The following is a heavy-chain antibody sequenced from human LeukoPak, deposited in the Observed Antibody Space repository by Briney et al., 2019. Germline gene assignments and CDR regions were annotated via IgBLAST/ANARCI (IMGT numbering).Heavy chain of an antibody. CDR3: ARRVAGLFDY. CDR2: ISSSSSYI. Sequence: GGSLRLSCAASGFTFSSYSMNWVRQAPGKGLEWVSSISSSSSYIYYADSVKGRFTISRDNAKNSLYLQMNSLRAEDTAEYYCARRVAGLFDYWGQGTLVTVSS. V-gene: IGHV3-21*01. J-gene: IGHJ4*02. D-gene: IGHD6-19*01. CDR1: GFTFSSYS.